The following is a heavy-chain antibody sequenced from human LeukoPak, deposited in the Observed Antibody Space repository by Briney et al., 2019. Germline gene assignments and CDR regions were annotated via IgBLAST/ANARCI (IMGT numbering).Heavy chain of an antibody. Sequence: PSETLSLTCTVSGGSISSSSYYWSWIRQPPGKGLEWIGEINHSGSTNYNPSLKSRVTISVDTSKNQFSLKLSSVTAADTAVYYCARGKVGLRLVSWDYWGQGTLVTVSS. CDR2: INHSGST. V-gene: IGHV4-39*07. CDR1: GGSISSSSYY. D-gene: IGHD5/OR15-5a*01. J-gene: IGHJ4*02. CDR3: ARGKVGLRLVSWDY.